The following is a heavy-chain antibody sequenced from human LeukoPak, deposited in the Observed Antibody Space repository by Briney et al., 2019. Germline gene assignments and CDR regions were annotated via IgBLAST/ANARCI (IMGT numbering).Heavy chain of an antibody. CDR3: AKDAQRGFDYSNSLEK. D-gene: IGHD4-11*01. J-gene: IGHJ4*02. CDR1: GFTYSHYG. V-gene: IGHV3-33*06. Sequence: GGSLRLSCAASGFTYSHYGMHWVRQAPGKGLEWVAVIWSDGTEKYYGDAVNGRFTISRDNSRNTLYLQMNSLRGEDTAVYYCAKDAQRGFDYSNSLEKWGQGTLVTVSS. CDR2: IWSDGTEK.